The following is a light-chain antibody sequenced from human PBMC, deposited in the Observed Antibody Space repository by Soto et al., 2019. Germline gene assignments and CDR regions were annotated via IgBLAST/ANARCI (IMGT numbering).Light chain of an antibody. V-gene: IGLV2-14*01. CDR1: SSDVGRYNY. Sequence: QSALTQPASVSGSPGQSITISCTGTSSDVGRYNYVSWFQQHPGKAPKLMIFEVSTRPSGVSNRFSGSKSGDTASLTISGLQIDDEADYYCCSYTSSTSAVFGGGTKLTVL. J-gene: IGLJ2*01. CDR2: EVS. CDR3: CSYTSSTSAV.